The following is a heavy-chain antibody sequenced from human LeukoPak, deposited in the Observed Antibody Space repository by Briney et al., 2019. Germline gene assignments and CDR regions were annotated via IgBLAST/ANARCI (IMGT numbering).Heavy chain of an antibody. J-gene: IGHJ4*02. D-gene: IGHD3-16*01. CDR1: GYIFPNYG. V-gene: IGHV1-18*01. CDR2: ISAYNGNA. Sequence: ASVKVSCKASGYIFPNYGISWVRQAPGQGPEWLGWISAYNGNANYAQKLQGRVTLTTDSATTTAYMELRSLRSEDTAIYYCSRAGGVAVAGDYWGQGTLVTVSS. CDR3: SRAGGVAVAGDY.